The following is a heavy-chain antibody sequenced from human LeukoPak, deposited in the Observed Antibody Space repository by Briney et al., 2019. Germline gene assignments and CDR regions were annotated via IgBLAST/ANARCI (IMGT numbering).Heavy chain of an antibody. D-gene: IGHD3-10*01. CDR3: ARERGSGSYYIPHYYYYYGMDV. Sequence: GASVKVSCKASGYTFTSYDINWVRQATGQGREWMGWMNPNSGNTDYAQKFQGRVNMTRNTSISTGYMEMSRLRSEDTAVYYCARERGSGSYYIPHYYYYYGMDVWGQGTMVTVSS. CDR2: MNPNSGNT. V-gene: IGHV1-8*01. J-gene: IGHJ6*02. CDR1: GYTFTSYD.